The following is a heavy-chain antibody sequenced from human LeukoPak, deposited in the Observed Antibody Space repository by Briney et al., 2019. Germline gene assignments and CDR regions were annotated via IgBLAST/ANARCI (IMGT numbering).Heavy chain of an antibody. CDR2: ISSSSSYT. CDR1: GFTFSDYY. Sequence: GGSLRLSCAASGFTFSDYYMSWIRQAPGKGLEWVSYISSSSSYTNYADSVKGRFTISRDNAKNSLYLQINSLRAEDTAVYYCARDNSSGSRGWFDPWGQGTLVTVSS. J-gene: IGHJ5*02. V-gene: IGHV3-11*06. D-gene: IGHD6-19*01. CDR3: ARDNSSGSRGWFDP.